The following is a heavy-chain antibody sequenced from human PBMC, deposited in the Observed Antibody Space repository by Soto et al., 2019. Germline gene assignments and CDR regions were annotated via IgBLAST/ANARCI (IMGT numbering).Heavy chain of an antibody. J-gene: IGHJ4*02. Sequence: PCGSLRLSCVASGFTFDSRAMSWVRQAPGKGLEWVSVVSGNGDNTYLADSVKGRFTISRDNSKNTLYLQMNSLRAEDTAVYYCAKDRTWSSTSCCFDYWGQGTLVTVSS. CDR2: VSGNGDNT. CDR3: AKDRTWSSTSCCFDY. V-gene: IGHV3-23*01. D-gene: IGHD2-2*01. CDR1: GFTFDSRA.